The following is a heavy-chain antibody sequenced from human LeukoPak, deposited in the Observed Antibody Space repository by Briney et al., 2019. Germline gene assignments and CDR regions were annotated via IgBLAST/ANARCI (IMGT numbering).Heavy chain of an antibody. CDR3: ARESVGATYDAFDI. Sequence: SETLSPTCTVSGGSISSSSYYWGWIRQPPGKGLEWIGSIYYSGSTYYNPSLKSRVTISVDTSKNQFSLKLSSVTAADTAVYYCARESVGATYDAFDIWGQGTMVTVSS. V-gene: IGHV4-39*07. CDR1: GGSISSSSYY. J-gene: IGHJ3*02. CDR2: IYYSGST. D-gene: IGHD1-26*01.